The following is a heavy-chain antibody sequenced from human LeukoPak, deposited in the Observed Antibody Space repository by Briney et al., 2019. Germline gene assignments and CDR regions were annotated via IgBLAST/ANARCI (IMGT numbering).Heavy chain of an antibody. D-gene: IGHD3-9*01. CDR1: GGSMSPHY. Sequence: SETLSLTCTVSGGSMSPHYWNWIRQPPGKELEWIASIYYTGSTYYNPSLQSRVTISVDTARSQFSLKVRSVSAADTAVYYCARGFDILPVWGKGTTVAVS. V-gene: IGHV4-59*11. J-gene: IGHJ6*03. CDR3: ARGFDILPV. CDR2: IYYTGST.